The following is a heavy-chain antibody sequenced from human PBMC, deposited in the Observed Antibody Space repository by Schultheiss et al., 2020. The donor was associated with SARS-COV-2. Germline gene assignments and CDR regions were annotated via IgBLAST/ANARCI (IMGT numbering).Heavy chain of an antibody. CDR3: ARDYGDWHDAFDI. V-gene: IGHV3-21*01. J-gene: IGHJ3*02. D-gene: IGHD4-17*01. Sequence: GGSLRLSCAASGFTFSSYAMSWVRQAPGKGLEWVSSISSSSSYIYYADSVKGRFTISRDNAKNSLYLQMNSLRAEDTAVYYCARDYGDWHDAFDIWGQGTMVTVSS. CDR1: GFTFSSYA. CDR2: ISSSSSYI.